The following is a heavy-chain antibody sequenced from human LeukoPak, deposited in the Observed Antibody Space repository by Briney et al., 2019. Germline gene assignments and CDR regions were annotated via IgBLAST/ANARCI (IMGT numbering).Heavy chain of an antibody. D-gene: IGHD3-22*01. V-gene: IGHV4-59*01. CDR1: GGSISSYY. J-gene: IGHJ1*01. CDR2: IYYSGST. Sequence: SETLSLTCTVSGGSISSYYWSWIRQPPGKGLEWIGYIYYSGSTNYNPSLRSRVTISVDTSKNQFSLKLSSVTAADTAVHYCAGHDSSGTYFQHWGQGTLVTVSS. CDR3: AGHDSSGTYFQH.